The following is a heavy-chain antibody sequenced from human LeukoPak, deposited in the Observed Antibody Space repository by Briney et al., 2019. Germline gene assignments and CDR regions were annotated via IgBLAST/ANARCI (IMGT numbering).Heavy chain of an antibody. J-gene: IGHJ6*03. CDR2: IIPIFGTA. CDR3: ARDVRVVVPAAIGYYYYYYMDV. Sequence: SVKVSCKASGGTFISYAISWVRQAPGQGLEWMGGIIPIFGTANYAQKFQGRVTITADESTSTAYMELSSLRSEDTAVYYCARDVRVVVPAAIGYYYYYYMDVWAKGPRSPSP. CDR1: GGTFISYA. V-gene: IGHV1-69*13. D-gene: IGHD2-2*01.